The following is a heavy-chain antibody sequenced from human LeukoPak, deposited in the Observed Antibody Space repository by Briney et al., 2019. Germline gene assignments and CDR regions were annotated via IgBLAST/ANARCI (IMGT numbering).Heavy chain of an antibody. CDR3: AKDALYSSGWYPDY. CDR1: GFNFMNTA. D-gene: IGHD6-19*01. CDR2: NSNDGTNK. V-gene: IGHV3-30*18. J-gene: IGHJ4*02. Sequence: GNSLSLSCAASGFNFMNTAMHWVRQAPGKGLEWLAVNSNDGTNKESADAVKGRFTISRDNSKNTLYLQMNSLRPEDTALYYCAKDALYSSGWYPDYWGQGTLVSVSS.